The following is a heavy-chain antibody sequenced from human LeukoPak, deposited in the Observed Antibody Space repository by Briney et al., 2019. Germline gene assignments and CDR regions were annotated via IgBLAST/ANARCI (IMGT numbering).Heavy chain of an antibody. J-gene: IGHJ4*02. CDR3: ARDLRGYSSSWSLDY. V-gene: IGHV3-30*04. CDR1: GFTFSSYA. Sequence: GGSPRLSCAASGFTFSSYAMHWVRQAPGKGLEWVAVISYDGSNKYYADSVKGRFTISRDNSKNTLYLQMNSLRAEDTAVYYCARDLRGYSSSWSLDYWGQGTLVTVSS. CDR2: ISYDGSNK. D-gene: IGHD6-13*01.